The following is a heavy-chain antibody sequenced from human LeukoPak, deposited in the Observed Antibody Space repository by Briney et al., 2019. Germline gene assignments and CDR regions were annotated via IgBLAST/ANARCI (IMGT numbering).Heavy chain of an antibody. Sequence: GGSLRLSCAASGFMFSDYYMGWIRQAPGKWLEWISYIGRSGTPIYYADSVKGRFTISRDNAKNSLYLQMDSLRAEDTALYFCARRATSYAIDYWGQGTLVTVSS. J-gene: IGHJ4*02. D-gene: IGHD2-2*01. CDR2: IGRSGTPI. V-gene: IGHV3-11*01. CDR3: ARRATSYAIDY. CDR1: GFMFSDYY.